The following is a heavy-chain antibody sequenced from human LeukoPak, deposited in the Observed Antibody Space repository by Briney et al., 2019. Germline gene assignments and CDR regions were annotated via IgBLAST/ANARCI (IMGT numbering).Heavy chain of an antibody. CDR1: GFTFSRYD. Sequence: PGGSLRLSCAASGFTFSRYDMSWVRQAPGKGLEWVAVVAYDGRTQYYADSVKGRFTISRDNSRNTLSLQMDSLRADDTAFYYCAKETHQMVAKSFDSWGLGTLVTASS. J-gene: IGHJ4*02. CDR2: VAYDGRTQ. D-gene: IGHD2-15*01. V-gene: IGHV3-30*18. CDR3: AKETHQMVAKSFDS.